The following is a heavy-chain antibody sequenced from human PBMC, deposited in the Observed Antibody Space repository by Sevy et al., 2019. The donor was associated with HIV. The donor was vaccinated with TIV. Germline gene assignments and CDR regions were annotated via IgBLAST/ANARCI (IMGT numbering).Heavy chain of an antibody. D-gene: IGHD2-2*01. V-gene: IGHV3-21*01. CDR1: GFTFSSYS. CDR2: ISGLSNYI. CDR3: ARDRCTITSCHEGNWFDP. J-gene: IGHJ5*02. Sequence: GGSLRLSCAASGFTFSSYSMNWVRQAPGKGLEWVSSISGLSNYIYYADSVKGRFTISRDNAKNSLYLQMNSLRAEDTVVYYCARDRCTITSCHEGNWFDPWGQETLVTVSS.